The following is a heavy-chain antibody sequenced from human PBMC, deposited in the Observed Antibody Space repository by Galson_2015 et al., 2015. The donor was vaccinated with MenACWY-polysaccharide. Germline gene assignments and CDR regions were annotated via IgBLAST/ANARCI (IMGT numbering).Heavy chain of an antibody. D-gene: IGHD4-17*01. CDR1: GFIFNHYG. Sequence: SLRLSCAASGFIFNHYGIHWVRQAPGKGLEWVALISYDDTNKHYADSVKGRFTISRDTSKNVVYLQMNSLRVEDTALYFCAKDNWLRREVLVGDYDYWGQGTLVAVPS. CDR3: AKDNWLRREVLVGDYDY. CDR2: ISYDDTNK. V-gene: IGHV3-30*18. J-gene: IGHJ4*02.